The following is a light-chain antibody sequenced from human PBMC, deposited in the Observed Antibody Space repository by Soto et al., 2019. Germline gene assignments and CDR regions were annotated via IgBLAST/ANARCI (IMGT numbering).Light chain of an antibody. CDR1: QSISGA. J-gene: IGKJ5*01. CDR2: GAS. V-gene: IGKV3-11*01. CDR3: HQRSNSIT. Sequence: EIVMTQSPVTLSLSRGGRATLSCRASQSISGALAWYQQKPGQAPRLLIYGASSRATGIPDRFSGSGSGTDFTLTICCLEPEDFAVYYCHQRSNSITYDQGTRLEIK.